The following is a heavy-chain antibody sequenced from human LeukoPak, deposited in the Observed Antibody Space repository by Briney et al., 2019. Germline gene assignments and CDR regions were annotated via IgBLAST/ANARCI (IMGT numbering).Heavy chain of an antibody. CDR3: EIYTGYDSF. V-gene: IGHV1-8*02. J-gene: IGHJ4*02. CDR1: GGTFSSYA. Sequence: GASVKVSCKASGGTFSSYAISWVRQAPGQGLEWMGWMSPDSGYTSYAQTFQGRVTLTRNTSVSTAFMELSSLRSEDTALYYCEIYTGYDSFWGQGTLVTVSS. CDR2: MSPDSGYT. D-gene: IGHD5-12*01.